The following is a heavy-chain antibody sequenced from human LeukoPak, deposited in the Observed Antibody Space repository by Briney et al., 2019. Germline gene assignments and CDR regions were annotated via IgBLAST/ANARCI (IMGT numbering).Heavy chain of an antibody. CDR1: SGFISSYY. D-gene: IGHD1-26*01. J-gene: IGHJ4*02. CDR3: ARDVSVQGGGFDY. V-gene: IGHV4-59*01. Sequence: SETLSLTCSVSSGFISSYYWTWIRQSPGKGLEWIGYIYYTGSTSYNPSLQSRVTISVDTSKNQFSLRLNSVTAADTAVYYCARDVSVQGGGFDYWGQGTLVTVSS. CDR2: IYYTGST.